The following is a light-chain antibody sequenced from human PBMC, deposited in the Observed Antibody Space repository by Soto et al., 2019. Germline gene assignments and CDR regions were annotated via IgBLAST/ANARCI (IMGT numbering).Light chain of an antibody. J-gene: IGLJ1*01. CDR1: GSDVGRYDY. V-gene: IGLV2-11*01. CDR3: CSYAGTFAWV. CDR2: YVT. Sequence: QSALTQPRSVSGAPGQSVTISCTGTGSDVGRYDYVSWYQRYPGKAPKIIIHYVTKWPSGLPDRFSGSKSGNTVSLTIFGSLPEDEDDYSCCSYAGTFAWVFGTGNKVTVL.